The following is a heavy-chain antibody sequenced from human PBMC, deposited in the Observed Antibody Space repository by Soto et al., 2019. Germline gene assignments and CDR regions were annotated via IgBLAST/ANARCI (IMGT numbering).Heavy chain of an antibody. CDR2: IIPILGIA. CDR3: AVPNPRQQLLQGY. J-gene: IGHJ4*02. V-gene: IGHV1-69*02. CDR1: GGTFSSYT. D-gene: IGHD6-13*01. Sequence: SVKVSCKASGGTFSSYTISWVRQAPGQGLEWMGRIIPILGIANYAQKFQGRVTITADKSTSTAYMELSSLRSEDTAVYYCAVPNPRQQLLQGYWGQGTLVTVSS.